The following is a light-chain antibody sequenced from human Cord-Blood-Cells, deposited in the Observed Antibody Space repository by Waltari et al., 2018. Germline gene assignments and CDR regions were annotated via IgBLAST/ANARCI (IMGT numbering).Light chain of an antibody. J-gene: IGLJ2*01. CDR1: SSDVGGYNY. CDR2: VVS. Sequence: QSALTQPAPVSGSPGQSIPISCTGTSSDVGGYNYVSWYQQHPDKAAKLMIDVVSNRPSGVSNRFSGSKSGNAASLAISGLQAEDEAEYYCSSYTSSMVFGGGTKLTVL. V-gene: IGLV2-14*01. CDR3: SSYTSSMV.